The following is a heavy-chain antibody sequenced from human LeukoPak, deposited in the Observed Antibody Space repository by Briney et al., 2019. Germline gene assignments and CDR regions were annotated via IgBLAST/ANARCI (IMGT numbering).Heavy chain of an antibody. CDR3: TRLLNYDVLTGRFPMDA. Sequence: PGGSLRLSCAASGFTFSGSAMHWVRQASGEGLEWVGRIRSKANSYATAYAASIKGRFTISRDDSKNTAYLQMNSLKTEDTAVYYCTRLLNYDVLTGRFPMDAWGQGTTVTVSS. V-gene: IGHV3-73*01. CDR1: GFTFSGSA. D-gene: IGHD3-9*01. CDR2: IRSKANSYAT. J-gene: IGHJ6*02.